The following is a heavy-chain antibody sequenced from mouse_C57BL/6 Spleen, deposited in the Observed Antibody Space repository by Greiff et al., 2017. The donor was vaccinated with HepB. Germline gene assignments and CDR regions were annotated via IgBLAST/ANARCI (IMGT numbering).Heavy chain of an antibody. D-gene: IGHD2-3*01. V-gene: IGHV1-61*01. J-gene: IGHJ4*01. CDR3: ARGTSIRYYAMDY. Sequence: QVHVKQPGAELVRPGSSVKLSCKASGYTFTSYWMDWVKQRPGQGLEWIGNIYPSDSETHYNQKFKDKATLTVDKSSSTAYMQLSSLTSEDSAVYYCARGTSIRYYAMDYWGQGTSVTVSS. CDR2: IYPSDSET. CDR1: GYTFTSYW.